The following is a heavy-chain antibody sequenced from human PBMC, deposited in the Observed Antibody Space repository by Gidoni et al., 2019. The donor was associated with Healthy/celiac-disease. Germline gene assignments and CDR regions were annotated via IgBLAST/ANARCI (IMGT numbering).Heavy chain of an antibody. CDR2: IYTSGST. Sequence: QVQLQESGPGLVKPSQTLSLTCTVSGGSISSGSYYWSWIRQPAGKGLEWIGRIYTSGSTNYNPSLKSRVTISVDTSKNQFSLKLSSVTAADTAVYYCARLDTAMVTPHFDPWGQGTLVTVSS. D-gene: IGHD5-18*01. J-gene: IGHJ5*02. CDR3: ARLDTAMVTPHFDP. CDR1: GGSISSGSYY. V-gene: IGHV4-61*02.